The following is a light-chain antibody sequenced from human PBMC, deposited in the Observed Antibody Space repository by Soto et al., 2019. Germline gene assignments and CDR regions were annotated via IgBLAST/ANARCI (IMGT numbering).Light chain of an antibody. Sequence: SVLTQPPSVSAAPGQKVSISCSGSSSIIGRNSVCWYQQFPGTAPKLLIYDNDKRPSGIPDRFSGSQSGTSATLGITGLQTGDDADYYCGTWDSSLSVGVFGGGTKLTVL. CDR1: SSIIGRNS. V-gene: IGLV1-51*01. CDR2: DND. J-gene: IGLJ2*01. CDR3: GTWDSSLSVGV.